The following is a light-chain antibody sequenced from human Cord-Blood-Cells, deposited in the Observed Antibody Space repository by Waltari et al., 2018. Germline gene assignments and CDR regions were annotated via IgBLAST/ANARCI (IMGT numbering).Light chain of an antibody. CDR1: QDISNY. J-gene: IGKJ2*02. V-gene: IGKV1-33*01. CDR2: GAS. CDR3: QKYDNIPCT. Sequence: DIQMTQSPSSLSASVGDRVTITCQASQDISNYLNWYQQKPGKAPNLLIYGASNLENGVPARFRGSGSGTDFTVTISTLQPEDIAAYYCQKYDNIPCTFGHGTKVEIK.